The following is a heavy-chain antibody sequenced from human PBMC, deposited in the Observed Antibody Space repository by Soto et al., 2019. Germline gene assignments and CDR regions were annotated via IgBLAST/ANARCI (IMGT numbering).Heavy chain of an antibody. Sequence: GGSLRLSCAASGFTFSSYSMNWVRQAPGKGLEWVSSISSSSSYIYYADSVKGRFTISRDNAKNSLYLQMNSLRAEDTAVYYCARAGVGIAGGFDIWGQGTMVTVSS. CDR3: ARAGVGIAGGFDI. CDR1: GFTFSSYS. J-gene: IGHJ3*02. D-gene: IGHD2-21*01. CDR2: ISSSSSYI. V-gene: IGHV3-21*01.